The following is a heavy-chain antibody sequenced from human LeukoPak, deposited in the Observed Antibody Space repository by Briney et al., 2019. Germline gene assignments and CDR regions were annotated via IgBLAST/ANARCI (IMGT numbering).Heavy chain of an antibody. CDR3: ARVPMKESYFDY. V-gene: IGHV4-30-2*01. CDR2: IYHSGST. J-gene: IGHJ4*02. CDR1: GGSISSGGYY. Sequence: SETLSLTCTVSGGSISSGGYYWSWIRQPPGKGLEWIGYIYHSGSTYYNPSLKSRVTISVDRSKNQFSLKLSSVTAADTAVYYCARVPMKESYFDYWGQGTLVTVSS.